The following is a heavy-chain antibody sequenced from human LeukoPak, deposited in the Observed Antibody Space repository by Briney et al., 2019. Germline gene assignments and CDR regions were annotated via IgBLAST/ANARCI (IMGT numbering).Heavy chain of an antibody. J-gene: IGHJ3*02. D-gene: IGHD3-22*01. V-gene: IGHV4-59*08. CDR1: GGSICSFY. CDR3: ASASGYYYDSSGYYPERDAFDI. CDR2: IYYSGST. Sequence: PPETLSLTCTVSGGSICSFYWSWVGQPPGKGPEGIGYIYYSGSTNYNPSLQTRITISVGPSKNQSSLQPSTVTAADTAVYYCASASGYYYDSSGYYPERDAFDIWGQGTMVTVSS.